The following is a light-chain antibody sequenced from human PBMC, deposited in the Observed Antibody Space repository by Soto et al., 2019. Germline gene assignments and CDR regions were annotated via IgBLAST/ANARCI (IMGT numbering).Light chain of an antibody. Sequence: EIVMTQSPATLSVSPGEGATLSCRASQGIGVTLAWYQQKPGQNPRLLIYNAFTRATGVPARFSGSGSGTDFTLTINSLQSEYFAVCYCQRYNDWPLTFGGGTKVDIK. J-gene: IGKJ4*01. V-gene: IGKV3-15*01. CDR3: QRYNDWPLT. CDR2: NAF. CDR1: QGIGVT.